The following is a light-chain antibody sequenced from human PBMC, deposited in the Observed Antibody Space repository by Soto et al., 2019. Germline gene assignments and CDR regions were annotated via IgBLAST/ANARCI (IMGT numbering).Light chain of an antibody. V-gene: IGLV1-51*01. CDR1: SSNVVDNF. Sequence: QSVLTQPPSVSAAPGQRVTISCSGNSSNVVDNFVSWYQQPPEAAPKLLIYDNHKRPSGIPDRFSGSKSGTSATLGITGLQTGDEADYYCATWDGSLSVVVFGGGTKLTVL. CDR2: DNH. J-gene: IGLJ3*02. CDR3: ATWDGSLSVVV.